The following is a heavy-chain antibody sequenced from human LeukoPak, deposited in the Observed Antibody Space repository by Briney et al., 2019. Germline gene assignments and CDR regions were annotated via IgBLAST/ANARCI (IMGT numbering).Heavy chain of an antibody. CDR2: INPSGGIT. Sequence: ASVKVSCKSSGYTFTSSYMHWVRQAPGQGLEWMGIINPSGGITYYAQKFQGRVTMTRDTSTSTVYMELSSLRYEDTAVYFCARAAYCSSSTCRLSIYYYYGMDVWGQGITVTVSS. J-gene: IGHJ6*02. CDR3: ARAAYCSSSTCRLSIYYYYGMDV. CDR1: GYTFTSSY. V-gene: IGHV1-46*01. D-gene: IGHD2-2*01.